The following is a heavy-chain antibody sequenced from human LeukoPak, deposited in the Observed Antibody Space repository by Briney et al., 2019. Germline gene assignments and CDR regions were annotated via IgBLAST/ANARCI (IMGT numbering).Heavy chain of an antibody. D-gene: IGHD4-23*01. CDR2: ISAYNGKT. CDR3: ARPDYGGNRGAFDI. CDR1: GYKFNTYG. J-gene: IGHJ3*02. V-gene: IGHV1-18*01. Sequence: GASVKVSCKASGYKFNTYGISWVRQAPGQGLEWMGWISAYNGKTDYAQKFQGRVTITTDTSTSTAYMELRSLRSDDTAVYYCARPDYGGNRGAFDIWGQGTMVTVSS.